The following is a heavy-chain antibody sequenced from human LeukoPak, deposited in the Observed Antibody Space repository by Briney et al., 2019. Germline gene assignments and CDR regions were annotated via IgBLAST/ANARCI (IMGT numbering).Heavy chain of an antibody. V-gene: IGHV3-74*01. CDR1: GFTLSSYW. Sequence: GWSLRLSCAASGFTLSSYWMHWVRQPPGKGLVWVSRVNGDGTTTTYADSVKGRFTISRDNAKNTLYLQMNSLRAEDTAVYYCARGPRYSFGSAFDYWGQGTLVTVSS. D-gene: IGHD5-18*01. CDR2: VNGDGTTT. CDR3: ARGPRYSFGSAFDY. J-gene: IGHJ4*02.